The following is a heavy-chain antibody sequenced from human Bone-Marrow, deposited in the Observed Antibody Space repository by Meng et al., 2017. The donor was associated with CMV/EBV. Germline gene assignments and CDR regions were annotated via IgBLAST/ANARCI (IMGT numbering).Heavy chain of an antibody. V-gene: IGHV4-39*07. Sequence: SETLSLTCTVSGDSISSSSYYWGWIRQPPGKGLEWIGSIYYSGSTYYNPSLKSRVTISVDTSKNQFSLKLSSVTAADTAVYYCARDWGSSWSYGMDVWGQGTTVTVSS. CDR3: ARDWGSSWSYGMDV. CDR1: GDSISSSSYY. J-gene: IGHJ6*02. D-gene: IGHD6-13*01. CDR2: IYYSGST.